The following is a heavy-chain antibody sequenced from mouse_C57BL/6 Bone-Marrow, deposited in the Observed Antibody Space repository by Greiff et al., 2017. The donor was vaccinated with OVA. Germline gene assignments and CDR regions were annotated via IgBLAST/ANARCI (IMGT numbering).Heavy chain of an antibody. V-gene: IGHV5-16*01. CDR1: GFTFSDYY. D-gene: IGHD2-4*01. J-gene: IGHJ1*03. CDR3: ARSYDYAWYFDV. Sequence: EVKLVESEGGLVQPGSSMKLSCTASGFTFSDYYMAWVRQVPEKGLEWVANINYDGSSTYYLDSLKSRFIISRDNAKNILYLQMSSLKSEDTATYYCARSYDYAWYFDVWGTGTTVTVSS. CDR2: INYDGSST.